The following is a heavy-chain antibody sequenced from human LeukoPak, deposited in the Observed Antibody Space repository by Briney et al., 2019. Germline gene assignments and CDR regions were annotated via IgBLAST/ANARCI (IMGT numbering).Heavy chain of an antibody. D-gene: IGHD3-9*01. CDR1: GFTFDDYA. J-gene: IGHJ3*02. CDR3: AKDSPVLRYFDWAPWGAFDI. V-gene: IGHV3-9*01. CDR2: ISWNSGSI. Sequence: GRSLRLSCAASGFTFDDYAMHWVRQAPGKGLEWVSGISWNSGSIGYADSVRGRFTISRDNAKNSLYLQMNSLRAEDTALYYCAKDSPVLRYFDWAPWGAFDIWAKGQWSPSLQ.